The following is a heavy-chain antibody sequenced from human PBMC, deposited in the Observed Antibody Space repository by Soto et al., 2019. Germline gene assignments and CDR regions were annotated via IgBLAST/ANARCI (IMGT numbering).Heavy chain of an antibody. D-gene: IGHD2-21*02. Sequence: EVQLLESGGGFVQPGGSLRLSCAATGFTFSVYAMTWVRQAPGKGLEWVSAVTANGGSTYSADSVKGRFTISRDSSKNTLFLQMNSLRAEDTAVYYCASLGVGDWANYYYYYGMDVWGQGTTVTVSS. CDR3: ASLGVGDWANYYYYYGMDV. CDR1: GFTFSVYA. V-gene: IGHV3-23*01. CDR2: VTANGGST. J-gene: IGHJ6*02.